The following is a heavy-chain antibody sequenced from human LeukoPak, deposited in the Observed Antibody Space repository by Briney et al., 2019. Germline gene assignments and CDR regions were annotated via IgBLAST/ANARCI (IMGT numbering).Heavy chain of an antibody. D-gene: IGHD6-13*01. V-gene: IGHV3-48*03. CDR1: GFTFSSYE. CDR3: ARAAIAAAGGIDY. J-gene: IGHJ4*02. CDR2: ISSSGSTI. Sequence: PGGSLRLSCAASGFTFSSYEMNCVRQAPGKGLEWVSYISSSGSTIYYADSVKGRFTISRDNAKNSLYLQMNSLRAEDTAVYYCARAAIAAAGGIDYWGQGTLVTVSS.